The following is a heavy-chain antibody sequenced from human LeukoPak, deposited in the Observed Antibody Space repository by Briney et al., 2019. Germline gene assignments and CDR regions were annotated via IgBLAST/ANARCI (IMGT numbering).Heavy chain of an antibody. D-gene: IGHD3-22*01. CDR3: AKGHSSGYLGRFDY. CDR1: GFTFDDYA. Sequence: SLTLSCAASGFTFDDYAMHRLRQAPGQGLEGVSDLSYTSGSIGYADSVKGRFNNSRDNAKNSLYLQMNSLRAEDTALYYCAKGHSSGYLGRFDYWGQGTLVTVSS. J-gene: IGHJ4*02. V-gene: IGHV3-9*01. CDR2: LSYTSGSI.